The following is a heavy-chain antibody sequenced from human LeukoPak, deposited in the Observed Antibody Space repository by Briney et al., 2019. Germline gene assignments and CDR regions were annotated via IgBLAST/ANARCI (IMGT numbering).Heavy chain of an antibody. CDR2: ISPYNGNT. CDR3: VRGAGSDYYFDY. D-gene: IGHD2-21*02. Sequence: ASVKVSCKVTGYTFSDYGISWVRQAPGQGLEWMGWISPYNGNTNYAQNLQGRVTMTTDTSTSTAYLELRSLRSEDTAVYYCVRGAGSDYYFDYWGQGTLVTVSS. V-gene: IGHV1-18*01. J-gene: IGHJ4*02. CDR1: GYTFSDYG.